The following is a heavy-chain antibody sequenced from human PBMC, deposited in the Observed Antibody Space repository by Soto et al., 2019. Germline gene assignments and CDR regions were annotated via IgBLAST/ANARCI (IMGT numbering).Heavy chain of an antibody. CDR3: ARDATYSSSAFDI. CDR1: GFPFSSYP. J-gene: IGHJ3*02. D-gene: IGHD6-6*01. CDR2: ISSSSSYI. Sequence: GSLRLSCAASGFPFSSYPTSWVRQAPGKGLERVSSISSSSSYIYYADSVKGRSTISRDNAKNSLYLQMNSLRAEDTAVYYCARDATYSSSAFDIWGQGTMVTVSS. V-gene: IGHV3-21*03.